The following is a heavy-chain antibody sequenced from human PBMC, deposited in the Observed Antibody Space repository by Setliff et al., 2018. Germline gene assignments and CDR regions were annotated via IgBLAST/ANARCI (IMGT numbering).Heavy chain of an antibody. J-gene: IGHJ6*02. D-gene: IGHD4-17*01. Sequence: PGGSLRLSCAASGFTFSSDPMNWVRQAPGKGLEWISYISSSGTTIYYADSVKGRFTISRDNAKNSLYLQMNSLRAEDTAVYYCARDYGDYARGYYYGMDVWGQGTTVTVSS. CDR2: ISSSGTTI. CDR1: GFTFSSDP. V-gene: IGHV3-48*03. CDR3: ARDYGDYARGYYYGMDV.